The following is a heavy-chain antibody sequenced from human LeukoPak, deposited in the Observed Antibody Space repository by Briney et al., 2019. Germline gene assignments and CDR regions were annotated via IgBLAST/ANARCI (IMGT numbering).Heavy chain of an antibody. V-gene: IGHV3-23*01. CDR1: GFMFTSYA. D-gene: IGHD4-23*01. CDR3: AKRFSQGGGLGYFFDN. J-gene: IGHJ4*02. CDR2: FTTSSDT. Sequence: PGGSLRLSCAASGFMFTSYALSWVRQAPGKRLEWVSIFTTSSDTYYADAVQGRFTISRDTSKNTLYLQMNSLRAEDTAVYYCAKRFSQGGGLGYFFDNWGQGTLVTVSS.